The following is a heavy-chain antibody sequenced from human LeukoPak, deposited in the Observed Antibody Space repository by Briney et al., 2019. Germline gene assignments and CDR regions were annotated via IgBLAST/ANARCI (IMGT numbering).Heavy chain of an antibody. V-gene: IGHV4-39*01. CDR3: ARHGLLWFGELVPGWFDP. J-gene: IGHJ5*02. Sequence: PSETLSLTCTVSGGSISSSSSYWGWIRQPPGKGLEWIGSIYYSGSTYYNPSLKSRVTISVDTSKNQFSLKLSSVTAADTAVYYCARHGLLWFGELVPGWFDPWGQGTLVTVSS. CDR1: GGSISSSSSY. CDR2: IYYSGST. D-gene: IGHD3-10*01.